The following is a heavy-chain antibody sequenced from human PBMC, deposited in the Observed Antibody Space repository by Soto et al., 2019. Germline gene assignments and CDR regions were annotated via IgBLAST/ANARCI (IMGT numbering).Heavy chain of an antibody. D-gene: IGHD5-18*01. CDR1: GYSFTNYW. CDR3: ARQDYNYAYFAF. J-gene: IGHJ4*02. CDR2: IYPGDSDT. Sequence: GGSLQISCKGSGYSFTNYWIGWVRQMPGKGLEWMGIIYPGDSDTRYSPSFQGQVIISVDQSISTAYLQWSSLQASDTAMYYCARQDYNYAYFAFWGQGTLVNVS. V-gene: IGHV5-51*01.